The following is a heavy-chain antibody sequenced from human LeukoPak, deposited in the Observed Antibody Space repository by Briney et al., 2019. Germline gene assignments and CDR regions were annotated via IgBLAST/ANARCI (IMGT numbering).Heavy chain of an antibody. CDR2: ITVSGDTT. CDR1: GFSVSSYG. J-gene: IGHJ3*02. Sequence: GGSLRLSCAVSGFSVSSYGMSWVRQAPGKGLEWVSAITVSGDTTYYADSVKGRFIISRDNSKNTLYLQMNSLRAEDTAVYYCARHLIISGTSAFDIWGPGTMVAVSS. CDR3: ARHLIISGTSAFDI. V-gene: IGHV3-23*01. D-gene: IGHD1-26*01.